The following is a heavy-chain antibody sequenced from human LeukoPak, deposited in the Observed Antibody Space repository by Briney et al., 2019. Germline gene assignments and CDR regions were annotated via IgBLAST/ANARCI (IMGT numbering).Heavy chain of an antibody. CDR1: EYTFAAYY. Sequence: ASVKVSCKASEYTFAAYYVHWVRQAPGQGLEWMGWINPNSGDTNFAQNFQGRVTMTRDTSISTVYMELSRLRSDDTAVYYCARVGQWLVENDWCDPWGQGTVITVSS. D-gene: IGHD6-19*01. V-gene: IGHV1-2*02. J-gene: IGHJ5*02. CDR2: INPNSGDT. CDR3: ARVGQWLVENDWCDP.